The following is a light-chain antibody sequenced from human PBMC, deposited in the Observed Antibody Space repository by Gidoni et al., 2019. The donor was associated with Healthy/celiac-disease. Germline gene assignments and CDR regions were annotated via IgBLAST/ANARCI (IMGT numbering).Light chain of an antibody. CDR1: QSLLHSNGYSY. V-gene: IGKV2-28*01. Sequence: DNVMTQSPLSLLVTPGEPASISCRSSQSLLHSNGYSYLDWYLQKPGQSPQLLIYLGSNRASGVPDRFSGSGSGTDFTLKISRVEAEDVGVYYCMQALQTPRTFGQGTKLEIK. CDR3: MQALQTPRT. CDR2: LGS. J-gene: IGKJ2*01.